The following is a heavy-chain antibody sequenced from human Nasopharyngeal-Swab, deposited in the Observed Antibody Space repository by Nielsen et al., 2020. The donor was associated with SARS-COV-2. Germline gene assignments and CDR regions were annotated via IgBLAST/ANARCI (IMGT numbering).Heavy chain of an antibody. V-gene: IGHV4-34*01. CDR1: GESLSGYY. CDR3: ARLWPTVTTQ. J-gene: IGHJ3*01. D-gene: IGHD4-17*01. CDR2: INHTGSPKTGTP. Sequence: SETLSLTCGVYGESLSGYYWGWIRQPPGKGLEWIGEINHTGSPKTGTPNYNPSLKSRITISVDTSKDPVSLNLNSVTAADTALYYCARLWPTVTTQWGQGTMVTVSS.